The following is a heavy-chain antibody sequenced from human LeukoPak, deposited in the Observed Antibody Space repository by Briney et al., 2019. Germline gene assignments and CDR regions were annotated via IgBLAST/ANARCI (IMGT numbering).Heavy chain of an antibody. J-gene: IGHJ4*02. CDR3: IREYEGGYFDY. V-gene: IGHV1-46*01. Sequence: GASVTVSCKTSGYIFTDYYIHWVRHAPGQGLEWIGIIYPSGGTTDSSQKFKGRVTVTRDTSTSTVYMELRTLRSEDTAIYYCIREYEGGYFDYWGQGTLVTVSS. D-gene: IGHD3-16*01. CDR1: GYIFTDYY. CDR2: IYPSGGTT.